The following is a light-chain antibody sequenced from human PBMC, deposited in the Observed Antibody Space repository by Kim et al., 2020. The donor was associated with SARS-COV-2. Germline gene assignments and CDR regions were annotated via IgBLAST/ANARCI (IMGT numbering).Light chain of an antibody. CDR2: QDN. CDR3: QAWDSSTVV. V-gene: IGLV3-1*01. J-gene: IGLJ3*02. CDR1: KLGDEY. Sequence: SYELTQPPSVSVSPGQTASITCSGDKLGDEYACWYQQKPGQSPVLVIYQDNKRPSGIPERFSGSNSGNTATPTISGTQAMDEADYYCQAWDSSTVVFGGGTQLTVL.